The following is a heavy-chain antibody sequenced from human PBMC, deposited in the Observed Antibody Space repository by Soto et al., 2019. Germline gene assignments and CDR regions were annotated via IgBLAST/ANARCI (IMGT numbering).Heavy chain of an antibody. D-gene: IGHD3-10*01. Sequence: GESLKISCKGSGYSFTSYWISWVRQMPGKGLEWMGRIDPSDSYTNYSPSFQGHVTISADKSISTAYLQWSSLKASDTAMYYCASHYGSGSYSYFDYSGQGTLVTVSS. CDR3: ASHYGSGSYSYFDY. CDR1: GYSFTSYW. V-gene: IGHV5-10-1*01. CDR2: IDPSDSYT. J-gene: IGHJ4*02.